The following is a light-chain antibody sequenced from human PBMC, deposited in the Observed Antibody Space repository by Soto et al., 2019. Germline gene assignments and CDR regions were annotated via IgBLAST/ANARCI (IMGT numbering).Light chain of an antibody. CDR1: QSISSR. J-gene: IGKJ1*01. CDR3: QQYNSYSVT. V-gene: IGKV1-5*01. CDR2: DAS. Sequence: DIQMTQSPSTLSASVGDRVTITCRASQSISSRLAWYQQKPGKAPKFLVYDASNLESGVPSRFSGSGSGTEFTLTISSLQPDDFATYYCQQYNSYSVTFGQGTKVDXK.